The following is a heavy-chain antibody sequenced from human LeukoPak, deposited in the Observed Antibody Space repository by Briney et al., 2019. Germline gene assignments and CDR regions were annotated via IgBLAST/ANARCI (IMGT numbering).Heavy chain of an antibody. J-gene: IGHJ4*02. CDR1: GFTFSSYW. CDR2: INSDGSSR. Sequence: PGGSLRLSCAASGFTFSSYWMHWVRQAPGKGLAWVSLINSDGSSRNYADSVKGRFTISRDNAKNTLYLQMNSLRVEDTAVYYCAREDYSGYDFYDYWGQGSLVTVSS. CDR3: AREDYSGYDFYDY. V-gene: IGHV3-74*01. D-gene: IGHD5-12*01.